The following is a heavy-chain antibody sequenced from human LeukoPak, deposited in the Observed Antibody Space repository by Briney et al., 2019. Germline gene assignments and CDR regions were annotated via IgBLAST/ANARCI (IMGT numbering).Heavy chain of an antibody. CDR2: ISGSGGST. D-gene: IGHD3-10*01. J-gene: IGHJ4*02. CDR1: GFTFSSYA. CDR3: AKDPNYYGSGSYPPGY. Sequence: GGSLRLSCAASGFTFSSYAMSWVRQAPGEGLGWVSAISGSGGSTYYADSVKGRFTISRDNSKNTLYLQMNSLRAEDTAVYYCAKDPNYYGSGSYPPGYWGQGTLVTVSS. V-gene: IGHV3-23*01.